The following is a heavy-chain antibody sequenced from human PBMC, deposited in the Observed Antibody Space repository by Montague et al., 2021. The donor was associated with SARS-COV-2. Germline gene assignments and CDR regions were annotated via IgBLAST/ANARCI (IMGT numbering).Heavy chain of an antibody. CDR3: AGLYIQKTLVGASRRRWFDP. D-gene: IGHD1-26*01. Sequence: SETLSLTCSVSGASMSGSNSYWGWIRQPPGKGLESIGSISYTGSTSYNASLKSRVTMSVDTSKNEFSLRLSSVTASDTAVYYCAGLYIQKTLVGASRRRWFDPWGQGTLVTVSS. CDR1: GASMSGSNSY. J-gene: IGHJ5*02. CDR2: ISYTGST. V-gene: IGHV4-39*01.